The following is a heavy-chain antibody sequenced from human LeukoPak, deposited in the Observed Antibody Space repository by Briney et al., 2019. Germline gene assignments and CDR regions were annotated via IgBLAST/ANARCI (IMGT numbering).Heavy chain of an antibody. Sequence: GGSLRLSCAASGFRFSRYWMSWVRQAPGKGLEWVAVISYDGSNKYCADSVKGRFTISRDNSKNTLYLQMNSLRAEDTAVYYCNSGYDGDYWGQGTLVTVSS. CDR3: NSGYDGDY. V-gene: IGHV3-30*03. CDR2: ISYDGSNK. J-gene: IGHJ4*02. CDR1: GFRFSRYW. D-gene: IGHD5-12*01.